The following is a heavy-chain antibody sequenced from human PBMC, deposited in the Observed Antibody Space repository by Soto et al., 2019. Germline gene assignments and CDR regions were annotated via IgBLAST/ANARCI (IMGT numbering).Heavy chain of an antibody. CDR2: IYYSGST. Sequence: SETLSLTCTVSGGSISSGDYYWSWIRQPKGKGLEWIGYIYYSGSTYYNPSLKSRVTISVDTSKNQFSLKLSSVTAADTAVYYCARAMDSPDYYYYGMDVWGQGTTVTVSS. CDR1: GGSISSGDYY. J-gene: IGHJ6*02. CDR3: ARAMDSPDYYYYGMDV. D-gene: IGHD3-10*01. V-gene: IGHV4-30-4*01.